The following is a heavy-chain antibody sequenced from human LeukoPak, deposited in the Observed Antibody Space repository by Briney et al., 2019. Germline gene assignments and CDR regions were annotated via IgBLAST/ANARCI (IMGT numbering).Heavy chain of an antibody. Sequence: GRFTISRDNAKNSLYLQMNSLRAEDTAVYYCARDNLSGSALDVWGQGTTVTVSS. D-gene: IGHD5-12*01. J-gene: IGHJ6*02. V-gene: IGHV3-11*06. CDR3: ARDNLSGSALDV.